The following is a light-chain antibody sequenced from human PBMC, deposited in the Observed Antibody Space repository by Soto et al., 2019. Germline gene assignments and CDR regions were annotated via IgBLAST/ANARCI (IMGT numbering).Light chain of an antibody. CDR1: QSINYW. J-gene: IGKJ4*01. Sequence: DIQLTQSPSTLSASVGDRVTITCRASQSINYWLAWYQQKPGKAPKLLIYDASSLKSGVPSRFSGSGSGTELTLTISSLRPDDFATYYGQQYNSYSWLTFGGGTKVEIK. CDR3: QQYNSYSWLT. CDR2: DAS. V-gene: IGKV1-5*01.